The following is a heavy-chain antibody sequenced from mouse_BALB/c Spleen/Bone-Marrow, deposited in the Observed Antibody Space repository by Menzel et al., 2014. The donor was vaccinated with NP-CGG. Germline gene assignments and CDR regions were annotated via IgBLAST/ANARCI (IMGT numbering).Heavy chain of an antibody. CDR1: GYTFXSYV. J-gene: IGHJ4*01. CDR2: INPHNDGT. D-gene: IGHD2-10*02. Sequence: VQLQQSGPELVKPGASVKMSCKASGYTFXSYVMHWVKQKPGQGLEWIGYINPHNDGTKYNEKFKGKATLTSDKSSSTAYMELCSLTSEDSAVYYCARGGYGNVYYAMDYWGQGTSVTVSS. CDR3: ARGGYGNVYYAMDY. V-gene: IGHV1-14*01.